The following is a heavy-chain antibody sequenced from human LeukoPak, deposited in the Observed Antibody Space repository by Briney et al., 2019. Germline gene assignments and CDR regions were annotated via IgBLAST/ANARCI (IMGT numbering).Heavy chain of an antibody. V-gene: IGHV1-24*01. CDR1: GYTFTSYG. D-gene: IGHD3-22*01. J-gene: IGHJ4*02. CDR2: FDPEDGET. CDR3: ATEFPKGGYYDPKIFDY. Sequence: ASVKVSCKASGYTFTSYGISWVRQAPGQGLEWMGGFDPEDGETIYAQKFQGRVTMTEDTSTDTAYMELSSLRSEDTAVYYCATEFPKGGYYDPKIFDYWGQGTLVTVSS.